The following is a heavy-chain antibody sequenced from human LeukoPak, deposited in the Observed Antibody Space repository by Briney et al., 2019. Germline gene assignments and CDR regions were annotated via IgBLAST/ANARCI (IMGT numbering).Heavy chain of an antibody. D-gene: IGHD3-9*01. Sequence: SETLSLTCAVSGGSISSGGYSWSWIRQPPGKGLEWIEYIYHSGSTYYNPSLKSRVTISVDRSKNQFSLKLSSVTAADTAVYYCARGISDYDILTGYYIRAFDIWGQGTMVTVSS. CDR1: GGSISSGGYS. J-gene: IGHJ3*02. V-gene: IGHV4-30-2*01. CDR2: IYHSGST. CDR3: ARGISDYDILTGYYIRAFDI.